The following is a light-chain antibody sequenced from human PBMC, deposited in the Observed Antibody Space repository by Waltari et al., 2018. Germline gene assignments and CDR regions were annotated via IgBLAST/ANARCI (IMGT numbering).Light chain of an antibody. V-gene: IGKV4-1*01. J-gene: IGKJ3*01. CDR1: QGFLFSSTNRNY. Sequence: IVMTQSPDSLAVSLGERATINRKSSQGFLFSSTNRNYLAWYQQKPGQSPKLVLYWASTRESGVPDRFSGSGSATDFTLTISSLQAEDVAVYYCQQYYSSPFTFGPGTKLEIK. CDR2: WAS. CDR3: QQYYSSPFT.